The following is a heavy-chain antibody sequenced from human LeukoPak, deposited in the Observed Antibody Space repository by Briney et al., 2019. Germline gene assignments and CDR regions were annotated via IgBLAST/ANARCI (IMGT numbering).Heavy chain of an antibody. V-gene: IGHV4-34*01. D-gene: IGHD1-26*01. Sequence: PSETLSLTCAVYDGSFSGYYWSWLRQPPGKGLEWIGEINHSGSTNYNPSLMSRVTISVDTSKNQFSLRLSSVTAADTAVYYCARGPDSGSYYAWFDPWGQGTLVTVSS. CDR2: INHSGST. CDR3: ARGPDSGSYYAWFDP. J-gene: IGHJ5*02. CDR1: DGSFSGYY.